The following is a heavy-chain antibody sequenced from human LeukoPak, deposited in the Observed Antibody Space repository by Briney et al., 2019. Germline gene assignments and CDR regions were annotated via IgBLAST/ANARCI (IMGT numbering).Heavy chain of an antibody. CDR1: GGSFSGYY. V-gene: IGHV4-34*01. D-gene: IGHD6-13*01. J-gene: IGHJ1*01. CDR3: ARVGAAAGYTIEHFQH. CDR2: INHSGST. Sequence: SETLSLTCAVYGGSFSGYYWSWIRQPPGKGLEWIGEINHSGSTNYNPSLKSRVTISADTSKNQFSLRLSSVTAADTAVYYCARVGAAAGYTIEHFQHWGQGTLVTVSS.